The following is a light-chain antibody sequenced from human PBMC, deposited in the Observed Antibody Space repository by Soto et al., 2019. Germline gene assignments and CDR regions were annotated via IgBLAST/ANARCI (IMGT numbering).Light chain of an antibody. CDR1: QSVFSN. V-gene: IGKV3-15*01. CDR3: QQYNEWPLT. J-gene: IGKJ4*01. CDR2: GAS. Sequence: EIVMTQSPATLSVSPGERATLSCRASQSVFSNLAWYQQKPGQAPRLLIYGASTRPTGIPARFSGSGSGTEFTLTISSLQPEDFAVYYCQQYNEWPLTFGGGTKVEIK.